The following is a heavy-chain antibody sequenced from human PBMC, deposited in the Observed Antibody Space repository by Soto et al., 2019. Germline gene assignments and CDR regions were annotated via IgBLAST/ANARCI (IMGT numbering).Heavy chain of an antibody. J-gene: IGHJ4*02. CDR3: TSSSYGH. D-gene: IGHD4-17*01. V-gene: IGHV3-15*01. CDR1: EFTFANAW. Sequence: LRLSCAASEFTFANAWISWVRQAPGKGLEWVGRIKSKADGGTTDYAAPVKGRFTISRDESQNTLYLQMNSLKTEDTAVYYCTSSSYGHWGQGTMVTVS. CDR2: IKSKADGGTT.